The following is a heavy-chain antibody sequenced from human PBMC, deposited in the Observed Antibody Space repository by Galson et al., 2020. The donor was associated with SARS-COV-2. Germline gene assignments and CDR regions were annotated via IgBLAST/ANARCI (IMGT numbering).Heavy chain of an antibody. J-gene: IGHJ4*02. D-gene: IGHD3-22*01. CDR2: ISSSSSYI. Sequence: GESLKISCAASGFTFSSYSMNWVRQAPGKGLEWVSSISSSSSYIYYADSVKGRFTISRDNAKNSLYLQMNSLRAEDTAVYYCARVSGAWYYYDSSGYADYWGQGTLVTVSS. V-gene: IGHV3-21*01. CDR3: ARVSGAWYYYDSSGYADY. CDR1: GFTFSSYS.